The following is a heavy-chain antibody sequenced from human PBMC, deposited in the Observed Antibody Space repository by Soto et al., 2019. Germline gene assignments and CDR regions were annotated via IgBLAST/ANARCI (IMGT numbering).Heavy chain of an antibody. J-gene: IGHJ4*02. CDR2: IDPSDSYT. D-gene: IGHD6-6*01. CDR3: ARVLLTYSSSPGPFDY. V-gene: IGHV5-10-1*01. CDR1: GYSFTSYW. Sequence: PGESLKISCKGSGYSFTSYWISWVRQMPGKGLEWMGRIDPSDSYTNYSPSFQGHVTISADKSISTAYLQWSSLKASDTAMYYCARVLLTYSSSPGPFDYWGQGTLVTVSS.